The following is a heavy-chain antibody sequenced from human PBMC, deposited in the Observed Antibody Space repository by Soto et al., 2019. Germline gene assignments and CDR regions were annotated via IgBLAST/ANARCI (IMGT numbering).Heavy chain of an antibody. J-gene: IGHJ4*02. CDR2: IYYSGST. D-gene: IGHD1-1*01. V-gene: IGHV4-59*03. CDR3: AAGTLGAVWTTLDD. CDR1: GGSFSENY. Sequence: LSLTCDVSGGSFSENYWTWIRQYPGKGLEWIGYIYYSGSTNYNPSLKSRVTISVDASRSQFSLKLTSVTAADTALYYCAAGTLGAVWTTLDDWGQGGLVTGSS.